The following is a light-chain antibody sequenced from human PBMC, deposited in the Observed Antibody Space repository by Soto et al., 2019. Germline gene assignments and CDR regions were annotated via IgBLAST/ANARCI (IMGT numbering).Light chain of an antibody. J-gene: IGLJ1*01. Sequence: QLVLTQPPSASGTPGQRVTISCSGSKSNIGSNTVNWYQQVPGTAPRLLIHTNTLRPSGVPDRFSASKSDTSASLTIGGVQSEDEAVYYCAAWDDTLIVFGSGTKVTVL. CDR1: KSNIGSNT. CDR2: TNT. CDR3: AAWDDTLIV. V-gene: IGLV1-44*01.